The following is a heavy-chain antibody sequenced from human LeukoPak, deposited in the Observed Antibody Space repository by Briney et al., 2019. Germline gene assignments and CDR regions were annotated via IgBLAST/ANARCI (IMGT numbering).Heavy chain of an antibody. CDR3: ARSIAAAGRFDF. D-gene: IGHD6-13*01. J-gene: IGHJ4*02. CDR1: GYTFTSYS. CDR2: SSVYKGDT. Sequence: ASVKVSCKTSGYTFTSYSITWVRQAPGQGLEWMGWSSVYKGDTNYAQKLQGRVTMTTDTSTSTAYMELRSLRSDDTAVYYCARSIAAAGRFDFWGQGTLVTVSS. V-gene: IGHV1-18*01.